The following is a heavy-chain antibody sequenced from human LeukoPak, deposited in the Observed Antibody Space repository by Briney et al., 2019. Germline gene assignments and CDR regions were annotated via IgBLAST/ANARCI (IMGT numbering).Heavy chain of an antibody. D-gene: IGHD6-19*01. V-gene: IGHV1-8*03. CDR3: ARGGSGWYYYYYYMDV. Sequence: GASVKASCKASGYTFTSYDINWVRQATGQGLEWMGWMNPNSGNTGYAQKFQGRVTITRNTSISTAYMELSSLRSEDTAVYYCARGGSGWYYYYYYMDVWGKGTTVTVSS. CDR2: MNPNSGNT. CDR1: GYTFTSYD. J-gene: IGHJ6*03.